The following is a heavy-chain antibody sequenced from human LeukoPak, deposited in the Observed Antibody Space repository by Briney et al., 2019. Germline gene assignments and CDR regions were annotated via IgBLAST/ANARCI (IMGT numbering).Heavy chain of an antibody. J-gene: IGHJ4*02. Sequence: SETLSLTCTVSGGSIRSYYWSWIRQPPGKGLEWIGYIYYSGSTNYNPSLKSRVSISVDTSKNQFPLKLSSVTAADTAVYYCARTGSTVTMLYPFDHWGQGTLITVSS. CDR3: ARTGSTVTMLYPFDH. CDR1: GGSIRSYY. D-gene: IGHD4-17*01. CDR2: IYYSGST. V-gene: IGHV4-59*01.